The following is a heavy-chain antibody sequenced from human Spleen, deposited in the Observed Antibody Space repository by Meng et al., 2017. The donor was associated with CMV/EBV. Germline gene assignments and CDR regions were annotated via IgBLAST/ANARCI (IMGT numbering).Heavy chain of an antibody. J-gene: IGHJ1*01. CDR1: Y. V-gene: IGHV4-30-4*06. D-gene: IGHD2-2*01. CDR3: ARDAEEGYCSSSKCSPSYFHH. CDR2: IYYSGTT. Sequence: YWNWSRQHPGKGPEWIGNIYYSGTTYYNPSLKSRILISRDTSKNRFSLKLTSVTAADTAVYYCARDAEEGYCSSSKCSPSYFHHWGPGILVTVSS.